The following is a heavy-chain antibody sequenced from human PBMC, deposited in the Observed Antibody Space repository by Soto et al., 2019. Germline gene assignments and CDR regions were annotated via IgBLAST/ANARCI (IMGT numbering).Heavy chain of an antibody. CDR2: VSGSGGST. CDR1: GFPFSSYA. D-gene: IGHD6-19*01. J-gene: IGHJ5*01. V-gene: IGHV3-23*01. CDR3: AKGTLTLSTGAIDS. Sequence: GGSLRLSCTASGFPFSSYAMTWVRQAPGKGLEWVSAVSGSGGSTYYADSVQGRFAISRDNSRNTFSLQMNSLRAEDTAVYYCAKGTLTLSTGAIDSWGQGTLVTVSS.